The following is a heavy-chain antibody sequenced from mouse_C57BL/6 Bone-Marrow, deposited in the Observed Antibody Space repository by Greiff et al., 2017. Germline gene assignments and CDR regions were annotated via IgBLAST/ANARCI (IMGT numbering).Heavy chain of an antibody. V-gene: IGHV1-82*01. CDR2: IYPGDGDT. CDR3: LYGSSWGWFAY. Sequence: QVQLKQSGPELVKPGASVKISCKASGYAFSSSWMNWVKQRPGKGLEWIGRIYPGDGDTNYNGKFKGKATLTADKSSSTAYMQLSSLTSEDSAVSFCLYGSSWGWFAYWGQGTLVTVSA. D-gene: IGHD1-1*01. J-gene: IGHJ3*01. CDR1: GYAFSSSW.